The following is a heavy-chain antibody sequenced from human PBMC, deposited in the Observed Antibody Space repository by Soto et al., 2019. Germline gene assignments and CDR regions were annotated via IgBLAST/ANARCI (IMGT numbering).Heavy chain of an antibody. J-gene: IGHJ4*02. Sequence: PWRSMRIARAGSGVTVYRFAMGGVRKETGKGLEWVSAISGSGQTTYYADSVKGRFTISRDNSKNTLYLQMNSLRAEDTAVYYCAKKDYDSHPENYYFDYWGQGTLVTVSS. CDR3: AKKDYDSHPENYYFDY. V-gene: IGHV3-23*01. CDR2: ISGSGQTT. CDR1: GVTVYRFA. D-gene: IGHD3-22*01.